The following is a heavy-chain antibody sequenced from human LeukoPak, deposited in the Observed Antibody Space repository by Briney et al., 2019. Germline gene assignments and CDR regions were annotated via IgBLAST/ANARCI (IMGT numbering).Heavy chain of an antibody. J-gene: IGHJ4*02. Sequence: GRSLRLSCAASGFTFSSYGMHWVRQAPGKGLEWVAVIWYGGSNKYYADSVKGRFTISRDNSKNTLYLQMNSLKAEDTAVYYCARASTVPLQDYWGQGTLVTVSS. CDR1: GFTFSSYG. V-gene: IGHV3-33*08. D-gene: IGHD4-11*01. CDR2: IWYGGSNK. CDR3: ARASTVPLQDY.